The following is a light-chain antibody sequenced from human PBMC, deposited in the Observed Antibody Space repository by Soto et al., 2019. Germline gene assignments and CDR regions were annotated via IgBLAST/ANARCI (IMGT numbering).Light chain of an antibody. CDR2: EAS. V-gene: IGKV1-5*03. J-gene: IGKJ5*01. Sequence: DIQMTQSPSTLSGSVGDRVTITCRASQTISSSLAWYQQKPGKAPRLLIYEASTLKSGVPSRFSGSGSGTDFTLTISSLQPEDFATYYCQHLNSYPFAFGQGTRLEIK. CDR1: QTISSS. CDR3: QHLNSYPFA.